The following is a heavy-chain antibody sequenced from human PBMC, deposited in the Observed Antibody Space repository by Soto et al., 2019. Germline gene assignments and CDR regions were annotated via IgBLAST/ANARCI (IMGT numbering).Heavy chain of an antibody. V-gene: IGHV3-23*01. CDR3: AKFEGGYYDSSGYSRSQYYYYGMDV. CDR1: GFTFSSYA. J-gene: IGHJ6*02. D-gene: IGHD3-22*01. CDR2: ISGSGGST. Sequence: GGSLRLSCAASGFTFSSYAMSWVRQAPGKGLEWVSAISGSGGSTYYADSVKGRFTISRDNSKNTLYLQMNSLRAEDTAVYYCAKFEGGYYDSSGYSRSQYYYYGMDVWGQGTTVTVSS.